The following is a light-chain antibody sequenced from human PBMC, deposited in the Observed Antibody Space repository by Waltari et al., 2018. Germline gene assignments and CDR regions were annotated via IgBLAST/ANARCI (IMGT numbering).Light chain of an antibody. CDR1: SNDIGSNNY. CDR3: SSYTSSSTLL. V-gene: IGLV2-14*03. Sequence: QSALTQPASVSASPGRSITISRAGTSNDIGSNNYLFWYPQHTGKAPKLTIYDVSKRPAGIADRFSGSRSGNTASLTISGLQADDEADYYCSSYTSSSTLLFGGGTKVTVL. CDR2: DVS. J-gene: IGLJ2*01.